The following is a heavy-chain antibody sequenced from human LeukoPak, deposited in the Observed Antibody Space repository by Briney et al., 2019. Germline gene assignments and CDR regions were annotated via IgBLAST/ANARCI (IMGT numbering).Heavy chain of an antibody. CDR1: GGSISSSSHS. CDR3: ARLLYYHDSQPFDY. V-gene: IGHV4-39*01. J-gene: IGHJ4*02. CDR2: IFYSGRT. D-gene: IGHD3-22*01. Sequence: PSETLSLTCTVSGGSISSSSHSWGWIRQPPGKGLEWIGNIFYSGRTYNNPSLKSRVTMSVDTSRNQFSLKLSSVTVADTALYYCARLLYYHDSQPFDYWGQGTLATVSS.